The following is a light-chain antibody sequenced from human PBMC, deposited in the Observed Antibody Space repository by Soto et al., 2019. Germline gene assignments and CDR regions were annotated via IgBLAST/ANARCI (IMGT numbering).Light chain of an antibody. V-gene: IGLV1-40*01. Sequence: QSVLTHPPPVSGARGRSVTISCTGSSSNSGAGYEVHWSQRLPGKAPKLLSSGKTNRPSGVGAGFSGSRSGTSASLAITGLKAEDEADYYCQSYDTSLSASYVFGGGSKVTGL. CDR1: SSNSGAGYE. CDR2: GKT. J-gene: IGLJ1*01. CDR3: QSYDTSLSASYV.